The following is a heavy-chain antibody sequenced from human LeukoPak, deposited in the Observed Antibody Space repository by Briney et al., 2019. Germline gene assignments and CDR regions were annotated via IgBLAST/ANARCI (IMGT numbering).Heavy chain of an antibody. CDR3: ARGVEDWNYVAY. CDR2: IYYSGST. Sequence: PSETLSLTCTVSGVSISSYYWSWVRQPPGKGLEWVGYIYYSGSTNYNPSLKSRVTISVDTSKNQLSLKLRSVTAADTAVYYCARGVEDWNYVAYWGQGTLVTVSS. D-gene: IGHD3/OR15-3a*01. CDR1: GVSISSYY. V-gene: IGHV4-59*12. J-gene: IGHJ4*02.